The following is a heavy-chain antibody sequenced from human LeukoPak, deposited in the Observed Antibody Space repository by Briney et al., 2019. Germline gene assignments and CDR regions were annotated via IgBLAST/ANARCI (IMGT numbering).Heavy chain of an antibody. J-gene: IGHJ5*02. CDR2: IYYSGST. CDR3: ARDGKVVVGYNWFDP. D-gene: IGHD3-22*01. CDR1: GGSISSSSYY. Sequence: SQTLSLTCAVSGGSISSSSYYWGWIRQPPGKGLEWIGSIYYSGSTYYNPSLKSRVTISVDTSKNQFSLKLSSVTAADTAVYYCARDGKVVVGYNWFDPWGQGTLVTVSS. V-gene: IGHV4-39*07.